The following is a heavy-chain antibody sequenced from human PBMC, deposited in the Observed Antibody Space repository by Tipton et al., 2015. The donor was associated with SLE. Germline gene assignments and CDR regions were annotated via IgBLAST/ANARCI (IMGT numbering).Heavy chain of an antibody. CDR2: IYHSGST. CDR1: GGSISSSSYY. V-gene: IGHV4-39*07. J-gene: IGHJ6*02. Sequence: TLSLTCTVSGGSISSSSYYWGWIRQPPGKGLEWIGSIYHSGSTYYNPSLKSRVTISVDTSKNQFSLKLSSVTAADTAVYYCARDGDYYYYYGMDVWGQGTTVTVSS. D-gene: IGHD7-27*01. CDR3: ARDGDYYYYYGMDV.